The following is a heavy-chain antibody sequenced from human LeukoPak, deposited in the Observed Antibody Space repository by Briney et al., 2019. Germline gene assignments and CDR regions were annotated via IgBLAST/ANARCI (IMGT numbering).Heavy chain of an antibody. CDR2: FSGDGGST. D-gene: IGHD3-10*01. CDR1: GFTFDDYA. V-gene: IGHV3-43*02. CDR3: AKDIYGSGSLYYYYGMDV. J-gene: IGHJ6*02. Sequence: GGSLRLSCAASGFTFDDYAMHWVRQAPGKGLEWVSLFSGDGGSTYYTDSVKGRFNISRDNSKNSLYLQMNSLRTEDTALYYCAKDIYGSGSLYYYYGMDVWGQGTTVTVSS.